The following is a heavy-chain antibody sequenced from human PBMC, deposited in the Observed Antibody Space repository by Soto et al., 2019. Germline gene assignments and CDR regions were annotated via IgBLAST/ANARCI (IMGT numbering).Heavy chain of an antibody. CDR3: ARDKDSSSYYYYYYYYMDV. CDR1: GFTFSSYS. J-gene: IGHJ6*03. Sequence: PGGSLRLSCAAFGFTFSSYSMNWVRQAPGKGLEWVSYISSSSSTIYYADSVKGRFTISRDNAKNSLYLQMNSLRAEDTAVYYCARDKDSSSYYYYYYYYMDVWGKGTTVTVYS. V-gene: IGHV3-48*01. CDR2: ISSSSSTI. D-gene: IGHD6-6*01.